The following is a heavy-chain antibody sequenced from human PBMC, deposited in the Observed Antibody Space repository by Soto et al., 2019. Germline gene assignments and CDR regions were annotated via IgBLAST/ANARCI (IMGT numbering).Heavy chain of an antibody. J-gene: IGHJ4*02. CDR1: GGSISSGNYY. CDR3: ARGPSGDKVDS. V-gene: IGHV4-30-4*01. CDR2: ISYSGTT. D-gene: IGHD1-26*01. Sequence: SETLSLTCTVSGGSISSGNYYWSWIRQPPGKGLEWIGFISYSGTTHYSASLRSRVSISVDTSKNQFSLKLSSVTAADTAVYYCARGPSGDKVDSWGQGTLVTVSS.